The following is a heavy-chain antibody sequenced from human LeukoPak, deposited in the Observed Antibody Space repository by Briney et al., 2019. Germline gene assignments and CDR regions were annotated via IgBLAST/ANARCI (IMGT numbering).Heavy chain of an antibody. Sequence: GGSLRLSCAASGFTFSSYWMHWVRQAPGKGLVWVSRINSDGSSTSYADSVKGRFTISRDNAKNTLYLQMNSLRAEDTAVYYCARVPLTYYYGSGLDYWGQGTLVTVSS. CDR3: ARVPLTYYYGSGLDY. CDR1: GFTFSSYW. D-gene: IGHD3-10*01. V-gene: IGHV3-74*01. CDR2: INSDGSST. J-gene: IGHJ4*02.